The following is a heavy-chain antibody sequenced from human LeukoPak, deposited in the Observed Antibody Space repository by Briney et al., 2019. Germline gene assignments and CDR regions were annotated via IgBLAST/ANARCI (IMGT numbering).Heavy chain of an antibody. CDR3: ARGDRWLQNSFDY. CDR1: GYTFTSYY. D-gene: IGHD5-24*01. CDR2: INHSGGST. Sequence: ASVKVSCKASGYTFTSYYLHWVRQAPGQGPEWMSIINHSGGSTTYAQKFQGRVTMTRDTSTSTVYMELTSLRSEDTAVYYCARGDRWLQNSFDYWGQGTLVTVSS. V-gene: IGHV1-46*01. J-gene: IGHJ4*02.